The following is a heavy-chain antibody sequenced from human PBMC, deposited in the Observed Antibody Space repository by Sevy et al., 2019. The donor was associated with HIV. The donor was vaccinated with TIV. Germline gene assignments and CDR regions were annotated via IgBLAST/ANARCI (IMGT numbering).Heavy chain of an antibody. J-gene: IGHJ5*02. CDR1: GGSIDSSSYY. CDR2: ISYSGSA. D-gene: IGHD4-17*01. CDR3: ARRAYGDYVGWFDP. V-gene: IGHV4-39*01. Sequence: SETLSLTCTVSGGSIDSSSYYWSWLRQPPGKGLEWIGTISYSGSAYYNPSLKSRVTISVDTSKKQFSLRLSSVTAADTAVYYCARRAYGDYVGWFDPWGQGTLVTVSS.